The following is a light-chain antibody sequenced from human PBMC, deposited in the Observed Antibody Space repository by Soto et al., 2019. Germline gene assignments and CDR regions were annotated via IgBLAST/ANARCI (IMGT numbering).Light chain of an antibody. CDR2: EVV. J-gene: IGLJ1*01. CDR3: CSYADGSIYV. V-gene: IGLV2-14*01. CDR1: SRDIGAYNY. Sequence: QSALTQPACVSGAPGQSISISCSGTSRDIGAYNYVSWYLQHPGKAPKLMIYEVVNRPSGVSNRFSGSKSGNTASLTISGLQAEDEADYYCCSYADGSIYVFGTGTKVTVL.